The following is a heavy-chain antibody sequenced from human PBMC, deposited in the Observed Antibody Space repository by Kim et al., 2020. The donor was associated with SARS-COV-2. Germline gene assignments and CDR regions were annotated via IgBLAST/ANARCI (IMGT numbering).Heavy chain of an antibody. J-gene: IGHJ4*02. CDR2: T. V-gene: IGHV3-11*06. Sequence: TANAEAVRGRFTISRDNAKNSLFLQMRSLGVEDTAVYYCARDRGWGTFDNWGQGTLLTVSS. CDR3: ARDRGWGTFDN. D-gene: IGHD6-19*01.